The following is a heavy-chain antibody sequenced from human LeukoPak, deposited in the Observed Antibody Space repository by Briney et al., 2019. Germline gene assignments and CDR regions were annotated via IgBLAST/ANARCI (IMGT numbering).Heavy chain of an antibody. CDR1: GFTFSSYA. J-gene: IGHJ3*02. CDR3: ARAPIAAAGHAFDI. Sequence: PGGSLRLSCAASGFTFSSYAMSWVRQAPGKGLEWVSAISGSGGSTYYADSVKGRFTISRDNAKNSLYLQMNSLRAEDTALYYCARAPIAAAGHAFDIWGQGTMVTVSS. V-gene: IGHV3-23*01. D-gene: IGHD6-13*01. CDR2: ISGSGGST.